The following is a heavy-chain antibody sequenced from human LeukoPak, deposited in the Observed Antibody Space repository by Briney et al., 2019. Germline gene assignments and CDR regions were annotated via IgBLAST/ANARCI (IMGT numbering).Heavy chain of an antibody. J-gene: IGHJ6*03. D-gene: IGHD6-13*01. Sequence: SETLSLTCAVSGGSMSSVSNSWTWIRQPPGKGLEWIGYVYYSGSSYYNPSLESRVIISVDTSKNQFSLKLSSVTAADTAVYCCARGRRGLAAAGTVRRYYYYMDVWGKGTTVTVSS. CDR1: GGSMSSVSNS. V-gene: IGHV4-30-2*01. CDR2: VYYSGSS. CDR3: ARGRRGLAAAGTVRRYYYYMDV.